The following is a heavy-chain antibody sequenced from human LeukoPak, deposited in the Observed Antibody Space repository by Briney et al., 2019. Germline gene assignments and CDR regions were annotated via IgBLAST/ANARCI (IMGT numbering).Heavy chain of an antibody. J-gene: IGHJ4*02. V-gene: IGHV3-9*01. CDR2: ISWNSGSI. Sequence: GRSLRLSCAASGFTFDDYAMLWVRQAPGKGLEWVSGISWNSGSIGYADSVKGRFTISRDNAKNSLYLQMNSLRAEDTALYYCAKDRSDGEAGEKDFDYWGQGTLVTVSS. CDR1: GFTFDDYA. CDR3: AKDRSDGEAGEKDFDY. D-gene: IGHD3-10*01.